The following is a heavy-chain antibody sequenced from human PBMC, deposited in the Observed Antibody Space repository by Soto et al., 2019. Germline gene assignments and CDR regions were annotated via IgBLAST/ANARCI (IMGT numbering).Heavy chain of an antibody. CDR3: TTDGHFDY. CDR1: GFSFSNGW. CDR2: IKSKTDGGTA. J-gene: IGHJ4*02. Sequence: EVQLVESGGGLVKPGGSLRVSCVASGFSFSNGWMAWVRQAAGKGLEWVGRIKSKTDGGTADYAAPVKGRFSISRDDSKNTQYLELNSLKSEDTAVYYCTTDGHFDYWGQGTLVTVSS. V-gene: IGHV3-15*01.